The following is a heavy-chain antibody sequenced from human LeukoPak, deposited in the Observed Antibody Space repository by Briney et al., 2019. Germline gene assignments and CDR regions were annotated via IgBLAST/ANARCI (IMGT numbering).Heavy chain of an antibody. D-gene: IGHD4-11*01. Sequence: GGSLRLSCAVSGFTFSNAWMNWVRQAPGKGMEWVGRIKTKTDGATTDYAAPVKGRFTISRDDSKNTLYLQMNSLKTEDTAFYYCVSQYFDCWGQGTLVTVSS. V-gene: IGHV3-15*01. CDR1: GFTFSNAW. CDR3: VSQYFDC. CDR2: IKTKTDGATT. J-gene: IGHJ4*02.